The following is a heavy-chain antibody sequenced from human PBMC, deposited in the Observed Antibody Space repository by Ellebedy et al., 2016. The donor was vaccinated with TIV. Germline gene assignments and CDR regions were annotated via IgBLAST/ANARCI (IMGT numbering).Heavy chain of an antibody. CDR1: GYTFTSYG. V-gene: IGHV1-18*01. J-gene: IGHJ3*02. CDR2: ISAYNGNT. Sequence: AASVKVSCKASGYTFTSYGISWVRQAPGQGLEWMGWISAYNGNTNYAQKLQGRVTMTTDTSTSTAYMELRSLRSGDTAVYYCARVVPDIVVVPAALGGDAFDIWGQGTMVTVSS. D-gene: IGHD2-2*01. CDR3: ARVVPDIVVVPAALGGDAFDI.